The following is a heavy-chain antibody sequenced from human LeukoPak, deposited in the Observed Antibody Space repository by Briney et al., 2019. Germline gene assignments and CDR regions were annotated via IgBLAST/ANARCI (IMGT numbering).Heavy chain of an antibody. CDR1: GSTFTGYY. CDR3: ATSGGTSGPELDY. D-gene: IGHD3-3*01. CDR2: IKPKSGGT. V-gene: IGHV1-2*02. Sequence: GASVKVSCKASGSTFTGYYMHWVRQAHGQGLEWMGWIKPKSGGTNYAQKFQGRVTMTRDTSISTAYMEVSRMTSDDTAVYYCATSGGTSGPELDYWGQGTLVTVSS. J-gene: IGHJ4*02.